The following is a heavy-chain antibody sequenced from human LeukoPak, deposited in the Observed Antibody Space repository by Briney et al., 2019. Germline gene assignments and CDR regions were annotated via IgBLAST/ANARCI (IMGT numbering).Heavy chain of an antibody. CDR1: GFTFSSYG. J-gene: IGHJ4*02. CDR3: AKGIWGYFDY. D-gene: IGHD3-16*01. CDR2: ISGSGGST. V-gene: IGHV3-23*01. Sequence: GGTLRLSCAASGFTFSSYGMSWVRQAPGKGLEWVSGISGSGGSTYYADSVKGRFTISRDNSKNTLYLQMNSLRAEDTAVYFCAKGIWGYFDYWGQGTLVTVSS.